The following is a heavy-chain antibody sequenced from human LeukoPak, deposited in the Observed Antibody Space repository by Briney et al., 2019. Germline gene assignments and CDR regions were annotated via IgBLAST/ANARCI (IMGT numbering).Heavy chain of an antibody. CDR2: ISAYNGDT. J-gene: IGHJ4*02. CDR1: GYTFTSYG. V-gene: IGHV1-18*01. CDR3: ARDYVAMSTIRDFGY. Sequence: ASVKVSCKASGYTFTSYGISWVRHAPGQGLERMGCISAYNGDTSYAHRLQGRVTMTIDKSKSTGYMELSTLRSDDTAVYYCARDYVAMSTIRDFGYWGQGTLVTVSS. D-gene: IGHD5-24*01.